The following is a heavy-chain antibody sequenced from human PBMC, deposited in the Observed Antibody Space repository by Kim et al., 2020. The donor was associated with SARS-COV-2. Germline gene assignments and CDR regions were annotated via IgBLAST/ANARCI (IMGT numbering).Heavy chain of an antibody. D-gene: IGHD6-13*01. J-gene: IGHJ6*02. CDR3: ARVSLGSWYENYGMDV. V-gene: IGHV4-31*03. CDR2: IYYSGST. CDR1: GGSISSGGYY. Sequence: SETLSLTCTVSGGSISSGGYYWSWIRQHPGKGLEWIGYIYYSGSTYYNPSLKSRVTISVDTSKNQFSLKLSSVTAADTAVYYCARVSLGSWYENYGMDVWGQGTTVTVSS.